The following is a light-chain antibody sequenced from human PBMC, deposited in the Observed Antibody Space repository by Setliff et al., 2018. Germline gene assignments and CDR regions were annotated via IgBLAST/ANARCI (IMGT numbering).Light chain of an antibody. CDR1: SSDIGVYNY. V-gene: IGLV2-8*01. J-gene: IGLJ1*01. Sequence: QSALAQAASVSGSPGQSITISCTGTSSDIGVYNYVSWYQQHPGKAPKLIIYEVNKRPSGVPDRFSGSKSGNTASLTVSGLQAEDEADYYCSSYAGSYTYVFGSGTKVTVL. CDR2: EVN. CDR3: SSYAGSYTYV.